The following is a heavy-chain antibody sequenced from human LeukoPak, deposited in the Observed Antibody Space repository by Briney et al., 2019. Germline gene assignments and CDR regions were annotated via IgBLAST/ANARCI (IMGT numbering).Heavy chain of an antibody. Sequence: SETLSLTCNVSGGSISSYYWTWIRQPAGKGLEWIGRIYTSGSTNYNPSLKSRVTISVDTSKNQFSLKLSSVTAADTAVYYCASSFGVAWYYFDYWGQGTLVTVSS. CDR2: IYTSGST. V-gene: IGHV4-4*07. CDR1: GGSISSYY. J-gene: IGHJ4*02. CDR3: ASSFGVAWYYFDY. D-gene: IGHD3-3*01.